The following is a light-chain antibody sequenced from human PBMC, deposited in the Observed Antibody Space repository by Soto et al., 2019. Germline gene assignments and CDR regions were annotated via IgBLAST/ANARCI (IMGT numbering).Light chain of an antibody. Sequence: DIVLTQSPDSLAVPLGERATISCKSSQSILDRSNSKNYLAWYQQKPGQPPKMLIYWASTRESGVPDRFSGSGSGTDFTLTISGLQSEDVAVYYCHQFNTSPQTFGQGTTVEIK. CDR2: WAS. V-gene: IGKV4-1*01. CDR3: HQFNTSPQT. J-gene: IGKJ1*01. CDR1: QSILDRSNSKNY.